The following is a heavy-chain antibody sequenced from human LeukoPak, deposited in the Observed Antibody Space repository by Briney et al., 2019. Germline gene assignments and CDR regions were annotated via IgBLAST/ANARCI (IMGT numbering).Heavy chain of an antibody. CDR2: ISSSSSTI. CDR1: GFTFSSYA. CDR3: ASQTGPIDY. Sequence: GGSLRLSCAASGFTFSSYAMSWVRQAPGKGLEWVSAISSSSSTIYYADSVKGRFTISRDNAKNSLYLQMNSLRAEDTAVYYCASQTGPIDYWGQGTLVTVSS. V-gene: IGHV3-48*04. J-gene: IGHJ4*02.